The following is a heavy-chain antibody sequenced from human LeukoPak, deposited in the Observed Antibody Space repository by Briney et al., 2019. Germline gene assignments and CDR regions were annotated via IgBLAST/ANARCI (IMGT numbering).Heavy chain of an antibody. Sequence: SETLSLTCTVSGGSISSYYRSWIRQPPGKGLEWIGYIYYSGSTNYNPSLKSRVTISVDTSKNQFSLKLSSVTAADTAVYYCARGGVGELLRYWGQGTLVTVSS. D-gene: IGHD1-26*01. CDR2: IYYSGST. CDR3: ARGGVGELLRY. V-gene: IGHV4-59*12. CDR1: GGSISSYY. J-gene: IGHJ4*02.